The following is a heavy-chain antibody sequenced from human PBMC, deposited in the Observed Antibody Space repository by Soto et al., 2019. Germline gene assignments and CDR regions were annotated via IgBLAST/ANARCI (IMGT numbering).Heavy chain of an antibody. J-gene: IGHJ4*02. CDR3: ARDRSGYYLIDY. CDR2: IYYSGST. D-gene: IGHD3-3*01. Sequence: PSETLSLTCTVSGGSISSGGYYWRWIRQHPGKCLEWIGYIYYSGSTYYNPSLKSRVTISVDTSKNQFSLKLSSVTAADTAVYYCARDRSGYYLIDYWGQGTLVTVYS. V-gene: IGHV4-31*03. CDR1: GGSISSGGYY.